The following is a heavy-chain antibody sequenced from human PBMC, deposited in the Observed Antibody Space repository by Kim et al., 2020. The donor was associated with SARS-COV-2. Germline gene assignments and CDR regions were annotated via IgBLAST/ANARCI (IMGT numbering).Heavy chain of an antibody. D-gene: IGHD3-10*02. CDR2: INHSGST. V-gene: IGHV4-34*01. CDR3: ASCTGWFHYYYMDD. Sequence: SETLSLTCAVYGGSFSGYYWSWIRQPPGKGLEWIGEINHSGSTNYNPSLKSRVTISVDTSKNQFSLKLSSVTAADTAVYYCASCTGWFHYYYMDDWGKGT. J-gene: IGHJ6*03. CDR1: GGSFSGYY.